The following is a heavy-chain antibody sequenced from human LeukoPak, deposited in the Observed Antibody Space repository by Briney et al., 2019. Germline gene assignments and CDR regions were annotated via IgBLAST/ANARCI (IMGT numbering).Heavy chain of an antibody. CDR2: IYYSGST. J-gene: IGHJ4*02. CDR1: GGSFSAYY. Sequence: SETLSLTCAVYGGSFSAYYWGWIRQPPGKGLEWIGYIYYSGSTNYNPSLKSRVTISVDTSKNQFSLKLSSVTAADTAVYYCARVAVAGNFDYWGQGTLVTVSS. D-gene: IGHD6-19*01. CDR3: ARVAVAGNFDY. V-gene: IGHV4-59*01.